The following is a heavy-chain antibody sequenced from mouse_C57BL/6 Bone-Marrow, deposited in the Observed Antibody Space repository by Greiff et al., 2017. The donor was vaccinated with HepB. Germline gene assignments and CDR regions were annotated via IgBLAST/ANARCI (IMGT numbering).Heavy chain of an antibody. CDR3: ARHRWTY. V-gene: IGHV5-6*01. CDR2: ISSGGIYT. Sequence: EVKLVESGGDLVKPGGSLKLSCAASGFTFSSYGMSWVRQTPDKRLEWVATISSGGIYTYYPESVKGRFTISRDNAKNTLYLQMSSLKSEDTAMYYCARHRWTYWGQGTLVTVSA. D-gene: IGHD1-1*02. CDR1: GFTFSSYG. J-gene: IGHJ3*01.